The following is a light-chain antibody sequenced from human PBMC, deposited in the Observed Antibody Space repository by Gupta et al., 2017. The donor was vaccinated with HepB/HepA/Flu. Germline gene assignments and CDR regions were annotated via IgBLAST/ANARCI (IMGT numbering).Light chain of an antibody. J-gene: IGLJ2*01. CDR2: DVS. Sequence: SALTQPASVSGSPGQSITISCTGTSSDVGAYNYVSWYQQHPGRAPKLMIYDVSNRPSGVSNRFSGSKSGNTASLTISGLQAEDEADYYCSSYTSSITVVFGGGTKLTVL. V-gene: IGLV2-14*03. CDR3: SSYTSSITVV. CDR1: SSDVGAYNY.